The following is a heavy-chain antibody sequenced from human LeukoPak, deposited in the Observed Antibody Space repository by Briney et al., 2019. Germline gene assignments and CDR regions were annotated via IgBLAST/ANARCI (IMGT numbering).Heavy chain of an antibody. J-gene: IGHJ4*02. CDR1: GFTFDDYG. V-gene: IGHV3-20*04. CDR3: ARDLEGYCSGGSCYSFHYFDY. CDR2: INWNGGST. Sequence: GGSLRLSCAASGFTFDDYGMGWVRQAPGKGLEWVSGINWNGGSTGYADSVKGRFTISRDNAKNSLYLQMNSLRVEDTALYYCARDLEGYCSGGSCYSFHYFDYWGQGTLVTVSS. D-gene: IGHD2-15*01.